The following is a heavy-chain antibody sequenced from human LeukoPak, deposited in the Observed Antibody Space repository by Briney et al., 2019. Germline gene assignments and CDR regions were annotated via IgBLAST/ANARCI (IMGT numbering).Heavy chain of an antibody. D-gene: IGHD3-10*01. V-gene: IGHV3-53*01. Sequence: GGSLRLSCAASGFTVSSNYMSWVRQAPGKGLEWVSVIYSGGSTYYADSVKGRFTISRDNSKNTLYLQMNSLRAEDTAVYYCARSILWFGEYSNWFDPWGQGTLVTVSS. CDR2: IYSGGST. J-gene: IGHJ5*02. CDR3: ARSILWFGEYSNWFDP. CDR1: GFTVSSNY.